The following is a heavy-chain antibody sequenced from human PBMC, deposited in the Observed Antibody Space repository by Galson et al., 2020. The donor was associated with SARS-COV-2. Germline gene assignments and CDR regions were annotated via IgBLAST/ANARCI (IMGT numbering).Heavy chain of an antibody. CDR1: GFTFSSYS. J-gene: IGHJ6*02. V-gene: IGHV3-48*04. CDR2: ISISSSTI. D-gene: IGHD3-3*01. CDR3: ASYDFWSGYSHTYYYGMDV. Sequence: GGSLRLSCAASGFTFSSYSMNWVRQAPGKGLEWVSYISISSSTIYYADYVKGRFTISRDNAKNSLYLKMNSLRAEDTAVYYCASYDFWSGYSHTYYYGMDVWGQGTTVTVSS.